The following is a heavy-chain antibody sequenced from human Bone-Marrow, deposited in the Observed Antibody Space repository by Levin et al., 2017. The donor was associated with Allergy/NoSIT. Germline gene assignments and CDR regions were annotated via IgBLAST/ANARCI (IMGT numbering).Heavy chain of an antibody. CDR3: AGYDTSGYHSPFDY. J-gene: IGHJ4*02. D-gene: IGHD3-22*01. V-gene: IGHV3-23*01. CDR2: ISGSGSNT. Sequence: GGSLRLSCAASGLIFSNYAMNWVRQAPGKGLEWVSQISGSGSNTHYADSVRVRFTFSRDNSNNTVYLQMNSLRADDTAVYYCAGYDTSGYHSPFDYWGQGTLVTVSS. CDR1: GLIFSNYA.